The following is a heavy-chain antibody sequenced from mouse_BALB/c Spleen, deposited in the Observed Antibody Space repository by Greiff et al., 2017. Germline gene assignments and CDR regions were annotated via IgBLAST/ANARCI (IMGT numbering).Heavy chain of an antibody. CDR3: ARNGGITTVVARGYAMDY. V-gene: IGHV2-2*02. J-gene: IGHJ4*01. D-gene: IGHD1-1*01. CDR1: GFSLTSYG. CDR2: IWSGGST. Sequence: VQLQQSGPGLVQPSQSLSITCTVSGFSLTSYGVHWVRQSPGKGLEWLGVIWSGGSTDYNAAFISRLSISKDNSKSQVFFKMNSLQANDTAIYYCARNGGITTVVARGYAMDYWGQGTSVTVSS.